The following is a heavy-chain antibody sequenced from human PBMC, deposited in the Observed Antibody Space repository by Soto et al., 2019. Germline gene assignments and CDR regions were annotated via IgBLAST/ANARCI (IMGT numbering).Heavy chain of an antibody. V-gene: IGHV4-34*01. Sequence: QVQLQQWGAGLLKPSETLSLTCVVYGGSFSGYYWSWIRQSPGKGLEWIGGITHRGSTNYNPSLEMRVTISVDTSKNQFSLKLPSVTAADTAMYYCARDGFCTSTTCRVGNWFDPWGQGTLVTVSS. J-gene: IGHJ5*02. CDR2: ITHRGST. CDR1: GGSFSGYY. D-gene: IGHD2-2*01. CDR3: ARDGFCTSTTCRVGNWFDP.